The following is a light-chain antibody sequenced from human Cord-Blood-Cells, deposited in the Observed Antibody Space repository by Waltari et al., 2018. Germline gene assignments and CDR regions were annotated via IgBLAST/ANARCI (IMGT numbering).Light chain of an antibody. CDR2: EVS. CDR1: SSDVGGYNY. Sequence: QSALTQPASVSGSPGQSITISCTGTSSDVGGYNYVSWYQQHPGKAPKLMIYEVSNRTSGVSNRFSGSKSGHTASLTISGLQAEDEADYYCSSYTSSSTYVFGTGTKVTVL. V-gene: IGLV2-14*01. CDR3: SSYTSSSTYV. J-gene: IGLJ1*01.